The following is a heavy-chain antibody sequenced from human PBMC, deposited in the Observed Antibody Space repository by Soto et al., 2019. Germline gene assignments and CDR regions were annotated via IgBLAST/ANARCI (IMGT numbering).Heavy chain of an antibody. CDR1: GFTFSRFS. J-gene: IGHJ5*02. CDR2: ISDSSTST. Sequence: PGGSLRLSCAASGFTFSRFSMSWVRQAPGKGLEWVSGISDSSTSTYYAGSVKGRFTISRDNSKNTLYLQMNSLRVEDTAVYFCAKGAPFWSLDWFDPWGQGTLVTVSS. V-gene: IGHV3-23*01. CDR3: AKGAPFWSLDWFDP. D-gene: IGHD3-3*01.